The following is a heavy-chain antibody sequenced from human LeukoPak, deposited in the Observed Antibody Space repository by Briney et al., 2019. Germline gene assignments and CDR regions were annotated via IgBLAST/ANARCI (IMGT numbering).Heavy chain of an antibody. J-gene: IGHJ6*03. D-gene: IGHD3-9*01. Sequence: SETLSLTCTVSGGSISSYYWSWIRQPPGKGLEWIGYIYYSGSTNYNPSLKSRVTISVDTSKNQFSLKLSSVTAADTAVYYCARASPYYDILTGYKPCYMDVWGKGTTVTISS. V-gene: IGHV4-59*01. CDR3: ARASPYYDILTGYKPCYMDV. CDR2: IYYSGST. CDR1: GGSISSYY.